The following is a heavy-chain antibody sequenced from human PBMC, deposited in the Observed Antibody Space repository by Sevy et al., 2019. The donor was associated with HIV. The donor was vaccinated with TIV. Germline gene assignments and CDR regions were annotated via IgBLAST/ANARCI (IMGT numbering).Heavy chain of an antibody. J-gene: IGHJ4*02. D-gene: IGHD3-10*01. CDR1: GFTFSSYS. CDR3: ARGVGVVGGVIDS. CDR2: ISSRNIYI. V-gene: IGHV3-21*01. Sequence: GGSLRLSCAASGFTFSSYSMNWVRQAPGKGLEWVSSISSRNIYIYYVDSVKGRFTISRDNAKNSLDLQMNSLRAEDTAVYYCARGVGVVGGVIDSWDQGTLVTVSS.